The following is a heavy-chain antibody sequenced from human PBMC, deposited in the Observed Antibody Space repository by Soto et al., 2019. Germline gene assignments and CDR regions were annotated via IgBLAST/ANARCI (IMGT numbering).Heavy chain of an antibody. CDR1: GYSFTTYG. J-gene: IGHJ6*02. CDR3: AREGTAPYYYYGMDV. Sequence: QVQLVQSGGEVKKPGASVKVSCKTSGYSFTTYGISWVRQAPGQGLEWMGWISAYNGNTNYAQKLQGRVTRTTDTSKSTAYMELRRLRSDDTDVYYCAREGTAPYYYYGMDVWGQGSTVTVSS. CDR2: ISAYNGNT. D-gene: IGHD1-1*01. V-gene: IGHV1-18*01.